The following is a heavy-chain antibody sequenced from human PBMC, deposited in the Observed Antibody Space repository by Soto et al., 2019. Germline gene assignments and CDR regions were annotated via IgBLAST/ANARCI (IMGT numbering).Heavy chain of an antibody. CDR1: GYTLTELS. CDR2: FDPEDGET. V-gene: IGHV1-24*01. J-gene: IGHJ5*01. CDR3: ATDVMQPTFPNDS. D-gene: IGHD2-21*01. Sequence: ASVKVSCKVSGYTLTELSMHRVRQAPGKGLEWMGGFDPEDGETIYAQKFQGRVTMTEDTSTDTAYMELSSLRSEDTAVYYCATDVMQPTFPNDSWGQGTLVTVSS.